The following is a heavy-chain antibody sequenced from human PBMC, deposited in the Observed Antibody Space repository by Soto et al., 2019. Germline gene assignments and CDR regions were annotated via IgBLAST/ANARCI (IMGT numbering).Heavy chain of an antibody. CDR2: INAGDGNT. CDR3: ARDRAHYYGSGSYYNAFDY. CDR1: GYTFTSYA. V-gene: IGHV1-3*01. J-gene: IGHJ4*02. D-gene: IGHD3-10*01. Sequence: ASVKVSCKASGYTFTSYAMHWVRQAPGQRLEWMGWINAGDGNTNYSQTFQGRVTITRDTSASTAYMELSSLRSEDTAVYYCARDRAHYYGSGSYYNAFDYWGQGTLVTVSS.